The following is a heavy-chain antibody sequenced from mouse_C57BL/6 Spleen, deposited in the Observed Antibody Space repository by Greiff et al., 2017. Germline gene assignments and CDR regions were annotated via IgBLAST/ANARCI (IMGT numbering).Heavy chain of an antibody. V-gene: IGHV1-54*01. J-gene: IGHJ3*01. D-gene: IGHD2-4*01. CDR2: INPGSGGT. Sequence: VQLQQSGAELVRPGTSVKVSCKASGYAFTNYLIEWVKQRPGQGLELIGVINPGSGGTNYNEKFKGKATLTADKSSSTGYMQLSSLTSKDSAFYFCARRSSTMITAWFAYWGQGTLVTVSA. CDR1: GYAFTNYL. CDR3: ARRSSTMITAWFAY.